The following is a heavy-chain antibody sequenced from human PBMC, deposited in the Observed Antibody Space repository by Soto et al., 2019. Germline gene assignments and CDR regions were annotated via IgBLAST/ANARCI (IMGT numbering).Heavy chain of an antibody. CDR2: IGGRGDIT. Sequence: EVQLLESGGGLVQPGGFLRLSCATSGLTSKNYAMSWVRQAPGKGLEWVSSIGGRGDITYYAASVQGRFTISRDISKNALYLHMNSLSVDDTASYYCANYYDSSGYPHGFFQHWGQGTLVTVSS. D-gene: IGHD3-22*01. J-gene: IGHJ1*01. CDR1: GLTSKNYA. CDR3: ANYYDSSGYPHGFFQH. V-gene: IGHV3-23*01.